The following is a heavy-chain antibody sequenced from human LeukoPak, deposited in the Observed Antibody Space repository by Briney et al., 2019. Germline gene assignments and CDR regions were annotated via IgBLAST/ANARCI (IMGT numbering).Heavy chain of an antibody. Sequence: GGSLRLSCAASGFTFSSYAMSWVRQAPGKGLEWVSAISKSGDSTYYADSVKGRFTISRDNSKNTLYLQMNSLRAEDTAVYYCAKGSGPFYDFWSGPDGGLFDYWGQGTLVTVSS. V-gene: IGHV3-23*01. CDR2: ISKSGDST. D-gene: IGHD3-3*01. J-gene: IGHJ4*02. CDR3: AKGSGPFYDFWSGPDGGLFDY. CDR1: GFTFSSYA.